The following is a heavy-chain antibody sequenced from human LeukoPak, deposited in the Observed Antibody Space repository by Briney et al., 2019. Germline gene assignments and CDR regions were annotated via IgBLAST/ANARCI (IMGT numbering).Heavy chain of an antibody. V-gene: IGHV4-31*03. D-gene: IGHD2-2*02. CDR2: IYYSGST. CDR1: GGSISSGGYY. CDR3: ARAPPYCSSTSCYTGRPFDY. Sequence: PSQTLSLTCTVSGGSISSGGYYWSWIRQHPGKGLEWIGYIYYSGSTYYNPSLKSRVTTSVDTSKNQFSLKLSSVTAADTAVYYCARAPPYCSSTSCYTGRPFDYWGQGTLVTVSS. J-gene: IGHJ4*02.